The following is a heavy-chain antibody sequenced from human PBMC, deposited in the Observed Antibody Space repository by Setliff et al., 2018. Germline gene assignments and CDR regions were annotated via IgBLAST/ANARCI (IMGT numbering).Heavy chain of an antibody. J-gene: IGHJ6*02. CDR1: GGTFSSYA. CDR2: IIPIFGTA. Sequence: GASVKVSCKASGGTFSSYAISWVRQAPGQGLEWMGGIIPIFGTANYAQKFQGRVTITTDESTSTAYMELSSLRSEDTAVYYCARDEAYGMDVWGQGTTVTVSS. CDR3: ARDEAYGMDV. V-gene: IGHV1-69*05.